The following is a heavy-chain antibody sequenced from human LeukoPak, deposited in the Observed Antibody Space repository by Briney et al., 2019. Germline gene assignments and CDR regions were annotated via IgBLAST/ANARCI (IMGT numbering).Heavy chain of an antibody. J-gene: IGHJ4*02. Sequence: GGSLRLSCAASGFSFSSYWMHWVRQAPGKGLVWVARISPVGSSALSADSVRGRFTISRDNADNTLYLQLNSLRAEDTAVYYCARVSFCPRCHFDYWGQGTLVTVSS. CDR3: ARVSFCPRCHFDY. D-gene: IGHD2/OR15-2a*01. CDR1: GFSFSSYW. CDR2: ISPVGSSA. V-gene: IGHV3-74*03.